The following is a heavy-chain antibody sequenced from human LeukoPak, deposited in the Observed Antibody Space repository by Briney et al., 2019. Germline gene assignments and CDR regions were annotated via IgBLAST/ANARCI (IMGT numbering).Heavy chain of an antibody. CDR1: GFTFSSYG. D-gene: IGHD3-3*01. V-gene: IGHV3-30*19. J-gene: IGHJ4*02. CDR2: ISYDGSNK. Sequence: GGSLRLSCAASGFTFSSYGMHWVRQAPGKGLEWVAVISYDGSNKYYADSVKGRFTISRDNSKNTLYLQMNSLRAEDTAVYYCARGTLDYDFWSGYYWGQGTLVTVSS. CDR3: ARGTLDYDFWSGYY.